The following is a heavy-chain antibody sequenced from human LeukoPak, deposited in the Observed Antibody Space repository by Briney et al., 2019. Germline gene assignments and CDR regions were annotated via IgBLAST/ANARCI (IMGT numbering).Heavy chain of an antibody. J-gene: IGHJ5*02. CDR3: ARAPYYDIWRTFSDNYFDP. CDR2: IHYSGST. D-gene: IGHD3-3*01. CDR1: GGSISSSSSSYY. Sequence: SETLSLTCTVSGGSISSSSSSYYWGWIRQSPGKGLECIGTIHYSGSTYYNPSLKSRVTISVDTSKNQFSLKLSSVTAADTAVYFCARAPYYDIWRTFSDNYFDPWGQGILVTVSA. V-gene: IGHV4-39*07.